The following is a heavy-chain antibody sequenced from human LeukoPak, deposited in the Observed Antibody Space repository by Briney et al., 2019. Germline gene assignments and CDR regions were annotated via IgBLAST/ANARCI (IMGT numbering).Heavy chain of an antibody. Sequence: SVKVSCKASGGTFSSYAIRWVRQAPGQGLEWMGRIIPILGIANYAQKFQGRVTITADKSTSTAYMELSSLRSEDTAVYYCARDLRGAKITMIVVDSSHAFDIWGQGTMVTVSS. CDR3: ARDLRGAKITMIVVDSSHAFDI. D-gene: IGHD3-22*01. CDR1: GGTFSSYA. J-gene: IGHJ3*02. CDR2: IIPILGIA. V-gene: IGHV1-69*04.